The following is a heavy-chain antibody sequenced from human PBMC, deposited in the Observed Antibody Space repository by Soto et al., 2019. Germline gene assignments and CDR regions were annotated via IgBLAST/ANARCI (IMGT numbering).Heavy chain of an antibody. Sequence: QVQLVQSGAEVKKPGPSVKISCKASGYTFTNYAMHWVRQAPGQSPEWMGWINAGNGNTKFSQRFQGRVTITRDTSVNIAYMELISLTSDDTAVYYCARAGFCSTTSCSDAFDIWGQGTMVTVSS. J-gene: IGHJ3*02. CDR2: INAGNGNT. D-gene: IGHD2-2*01. V-gene: IGHV1-3*01. CDR3: ARAGFCSTTSCSDAFDI. CDR1: GYTFTNYA.